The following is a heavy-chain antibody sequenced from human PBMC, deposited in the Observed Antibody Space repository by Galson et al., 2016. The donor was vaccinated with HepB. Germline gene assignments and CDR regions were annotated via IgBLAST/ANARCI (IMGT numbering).Heavy chain of an antibody. V-gene: IGHV4-31*03. D-gene: IGHD5-12*01. CDR1: DDSINSGGYY. Sequence: TLSLTCTVSDDSINSGGYYWSWIRQLPVKGLEWIGYVFYSGTTYYNPSLKSRVAISIDTSERQFSLKLSSVTAADTAVFYCARIKYSGYSPGLFFDSWGQGILVSVSS. J-gene: IGHJ4*02. CDR2: VFYSGTT. CDR3: ARIKYSGYSPGLFFDS.